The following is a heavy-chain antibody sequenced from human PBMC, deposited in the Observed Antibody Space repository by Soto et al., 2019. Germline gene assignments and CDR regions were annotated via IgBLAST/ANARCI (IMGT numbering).Heavy chain of an antibody. CDR2: INHSGST. Sequence: SETLSLTCAVYGGSFSGYYWSWIRQPPGNVLEWIGEINHSGSTNYNPSLKSRVTISVDTSKNQFSLKLSSVTAAEKAVYYCARASREGGLGVVYYYYGMDVWGQGTTVTVCS. D-gene: IGHD3-3*01. V-gene: IGHV4-34*01. J-gene: IGHJ6*02. CDR3: ARASREGGLGVVYYYYGMDV. CDR1: GGSFSGYY.